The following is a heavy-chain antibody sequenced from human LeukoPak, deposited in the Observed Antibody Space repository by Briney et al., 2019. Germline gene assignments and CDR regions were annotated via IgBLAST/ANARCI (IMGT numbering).Heavy chain of an antibody. CDR1: GGSISSSSYY. V-gene: IGHV4-39*07. Sequence: PSETLSLTCTVSGGSISSSSYYWGWIRQPPGKGLEWIGSIYYSGSTYYNPSLKSRVTISVDTSKNQFSLKLSSVTAADTAVYYCARRGEQWLPTWVIDYWGQGTLVTVSS. D-gene: IGHD6-19*01. J-gene: IGHJ4*02. CDR2: IYYSGST. CDR3: ARRGEQWLPTWVIDY.